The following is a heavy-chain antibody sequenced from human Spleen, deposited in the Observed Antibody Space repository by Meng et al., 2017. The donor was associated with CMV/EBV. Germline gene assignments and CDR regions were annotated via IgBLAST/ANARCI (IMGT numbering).Heavy chain of an antibody. Sequence: GGSLRLSCAASGFTFSTYWMSWVRQAPGKGLEWVANIKQDGSEKYYVDSVKGRFTISRDNAKNSLYLQMNSLRAEDTAVYYCARGGLTGEIYFDYWGQGTLVTVSS. CDR2: IKQDGSEK. J-gene: IGHJ4*02. D-gene: IGHD3-16*01. CDR3: ARGGLTGEIYFDY. V-gene: IGHV3-7*03. CDR1: GFTFSTYW.